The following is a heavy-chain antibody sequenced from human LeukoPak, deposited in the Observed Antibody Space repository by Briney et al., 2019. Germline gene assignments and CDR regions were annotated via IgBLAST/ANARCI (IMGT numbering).Heavy chain of an antibody. V-gene: IGHV3-9*03. CDR2: ISWNSGSI. D-gene: IGHD3-22*01. Sequence: GGSLRLSCAASGFTFDDYAMHWVRQAPGKGLEWVSGISWNSGSIGYADSVKGRFTISRDNAKNSLYLQMNSLRAEDMALYYCAKGEDYDSSGYSYFDYWGQGTLVTVSS. CDR1: GFTFDDYA. CDR3: AKGEDYDSSGYSYFDY. J-gene: IGHJ4*02.